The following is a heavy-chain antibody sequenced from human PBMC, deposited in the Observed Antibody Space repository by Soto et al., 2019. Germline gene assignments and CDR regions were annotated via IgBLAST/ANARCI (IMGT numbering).Heavy chain of an antibody. V-gene: IGHV4-34*01. CDR1: GGSFSGYY. Sequence: PSETLSLTCAVYGGSFSGYYWSWIRQPPGKGLEWIGEINHSGSTNYNPSLKSRVTISVDTSKNRFSLKLSSVTAADTAVYYCARGLTHNSSSPLYYFDYWGQGTLVTVSS. D-gene: IGHD6-6*01. CDR3: ARGLTHNSSSPLYYFDY. CDR2: INHSGST. J-gene: IGHJ4*02.